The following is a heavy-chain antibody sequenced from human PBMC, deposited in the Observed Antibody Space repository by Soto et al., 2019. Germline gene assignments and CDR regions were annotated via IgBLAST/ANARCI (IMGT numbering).Heavy chain of an antibody. CDR2: IIPILGIA. J-gene: IGHJ3*02. Sequence: QVQLVQSGAEVKKPGSSVKVSCKASGGTFSSYTISWVRQAPGQGLEWMGRIIPILGIANYAQKFQGRVTITADKSTSTAYMELSSLRSDDTAVYYCARDAMHYYGSGMSDAFDIWGQGTMVTVSS. V-gene: IGHV1-69*08. D-gene: IGHD3-10*01. CDR1: GGTFSSYT. CDR3: ARDAMHYYGSGMSDAFDI.